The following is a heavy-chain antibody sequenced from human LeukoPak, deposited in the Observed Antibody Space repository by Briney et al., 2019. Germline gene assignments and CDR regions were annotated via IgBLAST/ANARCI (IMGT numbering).Heavy chain of an antibody. D-gene: IGHD1-26*01. CDR1: GGSINNYH. CDR3: ARGGWGFDP. J-gene: IGHJ5*02. CDR2: IYYDGTT. Sequence: SETLSLTCSISGGSINNYHWSWIRQSPGKGLEWIGYIYYDGTTNYNPSLESRVAMSVGTSNNQFSLRLTSVTAADTAVYYCARGGWGFDPWGQGTLVAVSS. V-gene: IGHV4-59*01.